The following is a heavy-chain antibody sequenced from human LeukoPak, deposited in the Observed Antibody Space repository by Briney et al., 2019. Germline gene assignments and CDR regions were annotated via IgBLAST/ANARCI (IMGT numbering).Heavy chain of an antibody. J-gene: IGHJ4*02. CDR1: GGSVSSSSSY. V-gene: IGHV4-39*07. CDR2: ISYSGST. Sequence: SETLSLTCTVSGGSVSSSSSYWGWIRQPPGKGLEWIGTISYSGSTYQNPSLKSRVNISVDTSKNQFSLKVSSVTAADTAVYYCARDGDGDYVRYWGQGTLVTVSS. D-gene: IGHD2-21*02. CDR3: ARDGDGDYVRY.